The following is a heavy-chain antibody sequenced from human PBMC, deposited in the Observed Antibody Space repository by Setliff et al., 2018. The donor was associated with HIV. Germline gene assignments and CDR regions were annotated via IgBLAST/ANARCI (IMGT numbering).Heavy chain of an antibody. CDR1: GGTFGSYA. D-gene: IGHD4-17*01. CDR2: IIPMFGTA. Sequence: GASVKFSCKASGGTFGSYAVSWVRQAPGQGLEWMGGIIPMFGTAKYAQKFQARVTLTTDESTSTAYMEVSGLKSDDTAVYYCARSGYGDYDVEAPWDYWGQGTLVTVSS. J-gene: IGHJ4*02. CDR3: ARSGYGDYDVEAPWDY. V-gene: IGHV1-69*05.